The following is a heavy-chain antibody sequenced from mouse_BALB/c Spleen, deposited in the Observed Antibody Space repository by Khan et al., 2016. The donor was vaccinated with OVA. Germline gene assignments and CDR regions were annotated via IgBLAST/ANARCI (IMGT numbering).Heavy chain of an antibody. CDR3: ARFTYYGWAY. Sequence: VQLKESGAELVKPGASVKLSCTPSGFNIKDTYIHWVKQRPEQGLVWIGRIDPANGSPKFDPRFRGKATITTDTSYTTAYMQLSSLTSEDTAVDYCARFTYYGWAYGGQGTLGT. V-gene: IGHV14-3*02. J-gene: IGHJ3*01. CDR2: IDPANGSP. D-gene: IGHD1-2*01. CDR1: GFNIKDTY.